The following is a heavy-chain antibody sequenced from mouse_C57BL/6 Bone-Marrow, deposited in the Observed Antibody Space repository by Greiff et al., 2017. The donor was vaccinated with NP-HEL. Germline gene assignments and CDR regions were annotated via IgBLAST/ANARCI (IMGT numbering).Heavy chain of an antibody. CDR3: ARKGYYGSSCAMDY. CDR1: GYTFTDYN. J-gene: IGHJ4*01. CDR2: INPNNGGT. D-gene: IGHD1-1*01. Sequence: VQLKESGPELVKPGASVKIPCKASGYTFTDYNMDWVKQSHGKSLEWIGDINPNNGGTIYNQKFKGKATLTVDKSPSTAYMELRSLTSEDTAVYYCARKGYYGSSCAMDYWGQGTSVTVSS. V-gene: IGHV1-18*01.